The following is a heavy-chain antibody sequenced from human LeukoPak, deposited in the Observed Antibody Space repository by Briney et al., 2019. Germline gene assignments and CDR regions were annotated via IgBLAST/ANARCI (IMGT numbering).Heavy chain of an antibody. Sequence: ASVKVSCKASGYTFTGYCMHWVRQAPGQGLEWMGWINPNSGGTNYAQKFQGRVTMTRDTSISTAYMELSRLRSDDTAVYYCARPPNCSSTSCYAYYYYMDVWGKGTTVTVSS. CDR2: INPNSGGT. V-gene: IGHV1-2*02. CDR3: ARPPNCSSTSCYAYYYYMDV. J-gene: IGHJ6*03. D-gene: IGHD2-2*01. CDR1: GYTFTGYC.